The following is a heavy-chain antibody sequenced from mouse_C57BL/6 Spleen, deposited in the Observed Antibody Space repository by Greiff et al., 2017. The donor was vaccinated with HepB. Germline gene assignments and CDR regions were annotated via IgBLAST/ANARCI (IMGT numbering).Heavy chain of an antibody. Sequence: VQLQQSGPELVKPGASVKISCKASGYTFTDYYMNWVKQSHGKSLEWIGDINPNNGVTSYNQKFKGKATLTVDKSSSTAYMELRSLTSEDSAVYYCASGPTAQATDFDYWGQGTTLTVSS. J-gene: IGHJ2*01. CDR3: ASGPTAQATDFDY. CDR1: GYTFTDYY. D-gene: IGHD3-2*02. CDR2: INPNNGVT. V-gene: IGHV1-26*01.